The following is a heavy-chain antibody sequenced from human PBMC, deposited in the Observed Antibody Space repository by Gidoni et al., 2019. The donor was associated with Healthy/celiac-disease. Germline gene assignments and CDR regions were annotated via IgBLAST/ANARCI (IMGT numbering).Heavy chain of an antibody. CDR2: SSGSSSYI. Sequence: EGQLVESGGGLVKPGGSMSLSCAASGFTFSGFSMNWIRQATGKGLDWVSSSSGSSSYIYYTDSVKGRFTISRDNAKNSLYLQMNSLRAEDTAVYYCARDSNYDFWSGLIYWGQGTLVTVSS. CDR3: ARDSNYDFWSGLIY. V-gene: IGHV3-21*01. CDR1: GFTFSGFS. J-gene: IGHJ4*02. D-gene: IGHD3-3*01.